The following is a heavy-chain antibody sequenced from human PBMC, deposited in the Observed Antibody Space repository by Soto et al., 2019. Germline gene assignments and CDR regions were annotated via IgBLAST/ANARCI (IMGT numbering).Heavy chain of an antibody. Sequence: GASVKVSCKASGHTFTSYGISWVRQAPGQGLEWMGWISAYNGNTNYAQKLQGRVTMTTDTSTSTAYMELRSLRSDDTAVYYCARGGTIVVVTAMAFDIWGQGTMVTVSS. CDR1: GHTFTSYG. V-gene: IGHV1-18*01. J-gene: IGHJ3*02. CDR2: ISAYNGNT. CDR3: ARGGTIVVVTAMAFDI. D-gene: IGHD2-21*02.